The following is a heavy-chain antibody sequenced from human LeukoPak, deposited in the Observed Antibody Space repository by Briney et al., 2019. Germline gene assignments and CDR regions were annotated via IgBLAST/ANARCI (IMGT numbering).Heavy chain of an antibody. CDR1: GFTISSNY. CDR2: IFNSGDT. D-gene: IGHD1-1*01. J-gene: IGHJ3*02. Sequence: VGSLRLSCAASGFTISSNYMNWVRQAPGKGLEWVSVIFNSGDTYYADSVKGRFTISRDTSKNTLHLQMNSLRVDDTAVYYCARDPAPATGAFDIWGQGTMVIIS. V-gene: IGHV3-53*01. CDR3: ARDPAPATGAFDI.